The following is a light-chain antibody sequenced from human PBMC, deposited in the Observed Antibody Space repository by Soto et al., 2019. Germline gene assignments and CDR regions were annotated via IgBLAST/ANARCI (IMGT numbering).Light chain of an antibody. Sequence: EIVMTQSPATLSVSPGERATLSCRASQSVSSNLAWYQQKPGQAPRLLIYGASTRATGIPARFSGSRSGTEFTLTISSLQSEDLAIYYCQQYNNWPLWTFGQGTKVDIK. CDR1: QSVSSN. CDR3: QQYNNWPLWT. J-gene: IGKJ1*01. V-gene: IGKV3-15*01. CDR2: GAS.